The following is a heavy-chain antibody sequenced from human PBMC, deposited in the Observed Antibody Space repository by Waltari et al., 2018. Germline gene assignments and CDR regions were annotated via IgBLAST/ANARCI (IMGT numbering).Heavy chain of an antibody. CDR2: INHSGST. D-gene: IGHD2-2*01. CDR1: GGSFSGYY. CDR3: ARAVVPAAEPGEYYYYYGMDV. Sequence: QVQLQQWGAGLLKPSETLSLTCAVYGGSFSGYYWSWIRQPPGKGLEWIGEINHSGSTNYNPSLKSRVTISVDTSKNQFSLKLSSVTAADTAVYYCARAVVPAAEPGEYYYYYGMDVWGQGTTVTVSS. V-gene: IGHV4-34*01. J-gene: IGHJ6*02.